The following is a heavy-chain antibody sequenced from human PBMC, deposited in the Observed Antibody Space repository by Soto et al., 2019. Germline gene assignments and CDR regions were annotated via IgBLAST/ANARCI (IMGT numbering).Heavy chain of an antibody. D-gene: IGHD2-21*02. J-gene: IGHJ5*02. V-gene: IGHV3-33*01. Sequence: GGSLRLSCAASGFTFSSYGMHWVRQAPGKGLEWVAVIFYDGSRKEYAASLQGRFTISRDNSKNTLYLQMNSLSAEDTAMYYCVREESDSAGNWSNPCGQGTLVTVPS. CDR2: IFYDGSRK. CDR1: GFTFSSYG. CDR3: VREESDSAGNWSNP.